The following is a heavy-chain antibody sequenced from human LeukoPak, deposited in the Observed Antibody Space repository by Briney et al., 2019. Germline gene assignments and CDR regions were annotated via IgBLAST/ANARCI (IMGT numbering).Heavy chain of an antibody. CDR1: GFTFSSYA. Sequence: PGGSLRLSCAASGFTFSSYAMSWVRQAPGKGLEWVSYISSSGSTIYYADSVKGRFTISRDNAKNSLYLQMNSLRAEDTAVYYCARVIVVVITTGDAFDIWGQGTMVTVSS. V-gene: IGHV3-48*03. CDR3: ARVIVVVITTGDAFDI. D-gene: IGHD3-22*01. CDR2: ISSSGSTI. J-gene: IGHJ3*02.